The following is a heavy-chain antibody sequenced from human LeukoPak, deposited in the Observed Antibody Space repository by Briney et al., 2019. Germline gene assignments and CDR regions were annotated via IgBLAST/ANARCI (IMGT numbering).Heavy chain of an antibody. V-gene: IGHV1-18*01. Sequence: ASVKASCKASGYTFTSYGISWVRQAPGQGLEWMGWISAYNGNTNYAQKLQGRVTMTTDTSTSTAYMELRSLRSDDTAVYYCARDRAPHYCSGGSCYSDWFDPRGQGTLVTVSS. CDR1: GYTFTSYG. J-gene: IGHJ5*02. D-gene: IGHD2-15*01. CDR2: ISAYNGNT. CDR3: ARDRAPHYCSGGSCYSDWFDP.